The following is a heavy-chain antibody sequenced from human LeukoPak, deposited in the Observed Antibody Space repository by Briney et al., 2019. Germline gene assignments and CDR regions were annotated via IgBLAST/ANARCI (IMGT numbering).Heavy chain of an antibody. V-gene: IGHV4-31*01. CDR1: GGSIGSGGYY. CDR2: IYYSGST. D-gene: IGHD1-7*01. CDR3: ARVVQLELYYYYYMDV. Sequence: SETLSLTCTVSGGSIGSGGYYWSWIRQHPGKGLEWIGYIYYSGSTYYNPSLKSQVTISVDTSKNQFSLKLSSVTAADTAVYYCARVVQLELYYYYYMDVWGKGTTVTVSS. J-gene: IGHJ6*03.